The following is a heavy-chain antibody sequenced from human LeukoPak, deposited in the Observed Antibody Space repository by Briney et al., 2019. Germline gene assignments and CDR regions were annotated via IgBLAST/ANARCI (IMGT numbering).Heavy chain of an antibody. V-gene: IGHV3-30*18. CDR3: AKPPYYYDSSGYYFDY. D-gene: IGHD3-22*01. Sequence: GGSLRLSCAASGFTFSSFAIHWVRQAPGKGLGWVAVISYDGSNKYYADSVKGRFTISRDNSKNTLYLQMNSLRAEDTAVYYCAKPPYYYDSSGYYFDYWGQGTLVTVSS. CDR1: GFTFSSFA. CDR2: ISYDGSNK. J-gene: IGHJ4*02.